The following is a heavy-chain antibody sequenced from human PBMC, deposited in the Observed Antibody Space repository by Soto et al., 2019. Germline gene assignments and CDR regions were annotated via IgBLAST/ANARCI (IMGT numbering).Heavy chain of an antibody. CDR2: ISYSGNT. V-gene: IGHV4-59*01. CDR3: ARAPMVLSRSYFDS. J-gene: IGHJ4*02. D-gene: IGHD2-8*01. CDR1: GGSISNFC. Sequence: SETLSLTCTVSGGSISNFCWSWIGQPPGKGLEWIGYISYSGNTNYNPSLKSRVSISVDTSKNRLSLNLTSVTAADTAVYYCARAPMVLSRSYFDSWGQGTPVTVSS.